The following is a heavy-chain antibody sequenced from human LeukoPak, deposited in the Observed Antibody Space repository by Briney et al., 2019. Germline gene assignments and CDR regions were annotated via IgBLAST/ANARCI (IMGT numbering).Heavy chain of an antibody. CDR2: IIPMFGTP. CDR3: ATNGLERRFFSY. Sequence: SVKVSCKASGGTFSSYAINWVRQAPGQGLEWMGGIIPMFGTPNYAQRVQGRVTITADESTSTAYMELRSLRSEDTAVYYCATNGLERRFFSYWGQGTLVTVSS. D-gene: IGHD1-1*01. V-gene: IGHV1-69*13. CDR1: GGTFSSYA. J-gene: IGHJ4*02.